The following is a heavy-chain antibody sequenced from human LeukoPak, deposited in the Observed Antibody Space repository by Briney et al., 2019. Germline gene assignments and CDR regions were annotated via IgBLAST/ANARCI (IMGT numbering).Heavy chain of an antibody. CDR1: GFTFDDYA. Sequence: GGSLRLSCAASGFTFDDYAMHWVRQAPGKGLEWVSGISWNSGSIGYADSVKGRFTISRDNAKNSLYLQMNSLRAEDMALYYCAKARGSNGPYAFDIWGQGTMGTVSS. V-gene: IGHV3-9*03. CDR2: ISWNSGSI. D-gene: IGHD1-26*01. J-gene: IGHJ3*02. CDR3: AKARGSNGPYAFDI.